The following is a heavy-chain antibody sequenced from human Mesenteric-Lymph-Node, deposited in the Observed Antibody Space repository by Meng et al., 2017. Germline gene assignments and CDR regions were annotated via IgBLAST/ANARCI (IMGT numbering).Heavy chain of an antibody. V-gene: IGHV4-4*02. CDR3: ARTNYGDYNWFDP. D-gene: IGHD4-17*01. J-gene: IGHJ5*02. Sequence: QGALERSGPGLVKPSETLSLTCAVSGGSISSVYWWTWVRQSPGKGLEWIGEIYHSGSTYYNPSLRSRVAISIDTSKNQFSLKLTSVTAADTAVYFCARTNYGDYNWFDPWGQGTLVTVSS. CDR2: IYHSGST. CDR1: GGSISSVYW.